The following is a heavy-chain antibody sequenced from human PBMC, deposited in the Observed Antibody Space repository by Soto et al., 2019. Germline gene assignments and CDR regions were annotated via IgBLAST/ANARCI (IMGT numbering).Heavy chain of an antibody. CDR2: IVPMLGTP. CDR3: ARSGTYSSSLSHYSGRDV. J-gene: IGHJ6*02. D-gene: IGHD1-26*01. V-gene: IGHV1-69*01. Sequence: QVQLVQSGAEVKEPGSSVRVSCKASGGTFDNFIMNWVRQTPGQGLEWMGGIVPMLGTPTYAEKVKGRVTISATGSTSTMYMEVTSLRSEDTAIYYCARSGTYSSSLSHYSGRDVCGQGTTVTVSS. CDR1: GGTFDNFI.